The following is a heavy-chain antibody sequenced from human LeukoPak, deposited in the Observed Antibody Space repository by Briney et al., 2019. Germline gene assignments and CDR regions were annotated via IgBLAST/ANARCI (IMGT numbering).Heavy chain of an antibody. V-gene: IGHV3-7*05. CDR1: GFSFSNAW. Sequence: GGSLGLSCAASGFSFSNAWMTWVRQAPGKGLEWVANIKKDGSEKYYVDSVRGRFTISRDNAKNSLYLQMNSLRAEDTAVYYCAREMGWNYGDYWGQGTLVTVSS. CDR2: IKKDGSEK. J-gene: IGHJ4*02. D-gene: IGHD1-7*01. CDR3: AREMGWNYGDY.